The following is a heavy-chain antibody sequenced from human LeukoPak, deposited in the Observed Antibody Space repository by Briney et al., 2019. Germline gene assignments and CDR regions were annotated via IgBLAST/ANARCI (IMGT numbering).Heavy chain of an antibody. CDR1: GFTFSTHW. J-gene: IGHJ4*02. V-gene: IGHV3-74*01. Sequence: GGSLRLSCAASGFTFSTHWMHWVRQAPGKGLMWVSRINPGGSSTNYVDSVKGRFTISRDNAQNTLHLQMNSLRAEDTAVYYCAKAGHYYDSSGFLTYWGQGTLVTVSS. CDR3: AKAGHYYDSSGFLTY. CDR2: INPGGSST. D-gene: IGHD3-22*01.